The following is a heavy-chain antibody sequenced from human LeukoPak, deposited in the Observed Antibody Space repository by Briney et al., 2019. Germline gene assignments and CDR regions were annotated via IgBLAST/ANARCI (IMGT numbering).Heavy chain of an antibody. CDR3: AKVTSSGWYFFDY. J-gene: IGHJ4*02. D-gene: IGHD6-19*01. CDR1: GFTFSSYS. CDR2: ISSSSSYI. V-gene: IGHV3-21*04. Sequence: PGGSLRLSCAASGFTFSSYSMNWVRQAPGKGLEWVSSISSSSSYIYYADSVKGQFTISRDNSKNTLYLQMNSLRAEDTAVYYCAKVTSSGWYFFDYWGQGTLVTVSS.